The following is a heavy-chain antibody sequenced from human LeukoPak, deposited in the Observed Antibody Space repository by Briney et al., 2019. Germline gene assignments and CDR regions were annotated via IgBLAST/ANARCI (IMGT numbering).Heavy chain of an antibody. V-gene: IGHV3-48*03. D-gene: IGHD3-10*02. Sequence: GGSLRLSCAASGFTFSSYEMNWVRQAPGKGLEWVSYISSSGSTIYYADSVKGRFTISRDNAKNSLYLQMNSLRAEDTAVYYCARSLGSGSYYNFGYWGQGTLVTVSS. J-gene: IGHJ4*02. CDR1: GFTFSSYE. CDR3: ARSLGSGSYYNFGY. CDR2: ISSSGSTI.